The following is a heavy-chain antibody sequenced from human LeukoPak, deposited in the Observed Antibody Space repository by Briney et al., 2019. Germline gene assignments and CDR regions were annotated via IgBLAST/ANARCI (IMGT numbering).Heavy chain of an antibody. V-gene: IGHV3-30*02. CDR2: IRHDGSIK. Sequence: GGSLRLSCAASGFIFSTYGMYWARQAPGKGLEWVAFIRHDGSIKNYADSVKGRSTISRDNSKNTLYLQMNSLRAKDTAVYYCAKDSLADIDYWGQGTLVTVSS. J-gene: IGHJ4*02. CDR3: AKDSLADIDY. D-gene: IGHD3-16*01. CDR1: GFIFSTYG.